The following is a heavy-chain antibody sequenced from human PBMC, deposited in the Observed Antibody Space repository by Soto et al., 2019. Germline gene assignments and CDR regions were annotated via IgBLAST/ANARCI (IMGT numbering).Heavy chain of an antibody. CDR1: GGSISSNY. J-gene: IGHJ4*02. CDR2: VYNSGST. CDR3: ARYRREAVAGYTLDN. D-gene: IGHD6-13*01. V-gene: IGHV4-59*01. Sequence: SETLSLTCTVSGGSISSNYWTWIRQPPGKGLEWIGYVYNSGSTNYNPSLKSRVTISEDTSKSRFSLKVNSMTAADTAVYYCARYRREAVAGYTLDNWGQGILVTVSS.